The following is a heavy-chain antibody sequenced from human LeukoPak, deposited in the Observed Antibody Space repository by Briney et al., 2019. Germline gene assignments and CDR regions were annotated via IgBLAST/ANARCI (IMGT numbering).Heavy chain of an antibody. Sequence: GGSLRLSCAASGFTFSSYAMSWVRQAPGKGLEWVSGINGSGGTKYSADSVKGRFTISRDDSKNTLYLQMNSLRAEDTAVYYCAKNGGVAPPCFDYWGQGTLVTVRS. J-gene: IGHJ4*02. V-gene: IGHV3-23*01. CDR3: AKNGGVAPPCFDY. D-gene: IGHD2-8*01. CDR1: GFTFSSYA. CDR2: INGSGGTK.